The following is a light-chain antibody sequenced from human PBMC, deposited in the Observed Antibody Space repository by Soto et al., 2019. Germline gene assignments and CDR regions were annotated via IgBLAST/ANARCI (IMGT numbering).Light chain of an antibody. CDR3: QQYGTSPPLT. V-gene: IGKV3-20*01. CDR1: QSVSSNY. CDR2: GAS. Sequence: EIVLTQSPGTLSLSPGERATLSCRASQSVSSNYLAWYQQKPGQAPRLLIYGASSRATGIPDRFSGSGSATDVTLTISRLEPEDFAVYYCQQYGTSPPLTFGGGTKVEI. J-gene: IGKJ4*01.